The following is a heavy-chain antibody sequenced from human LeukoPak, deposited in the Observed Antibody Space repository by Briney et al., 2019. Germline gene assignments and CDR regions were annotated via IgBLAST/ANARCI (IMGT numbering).Heavy chain of an antibody. Sequence: ASVKVSCKASGGTFSSYAISWVRQAPGQGLEWMGGIIPIFGTANYAQKFQGRVTITADESTSTAYMELSSLRSEDTAVYYCARGSTGVHDAFDIWGQGTMVTVSS. CDR3: ARGSTGVHDAFDI. D-gene: IGHD7-27*01. V-gene: IGHV1-69*13. CDR1: GGTFSSYA. J-gene: IGHJ3*02. CDR2: IIPIFGTA.